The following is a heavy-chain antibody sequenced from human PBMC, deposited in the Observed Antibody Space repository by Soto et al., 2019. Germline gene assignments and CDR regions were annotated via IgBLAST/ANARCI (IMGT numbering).Heavy chain of an antibody. Sequence: QVQLVQSGAEVKKPGSSVKVSCKASGGTFSSYTISWVRQAPGQGLEWMGRIIPILGIANYAQKFQGRVTITADKSTSTAYMELSSLRSEDTAVYYCARGSRARNYYYYGMDVWGQGTTVRLL. D-gene: IGHD2-15*01. V-gene: IGHV1-69*02. J-gene: IGHJ6*02. CDR1: GGTFSSYT. CDR3: ARGSRARNYYYYGMDV. CDR2: IIPILGIA.